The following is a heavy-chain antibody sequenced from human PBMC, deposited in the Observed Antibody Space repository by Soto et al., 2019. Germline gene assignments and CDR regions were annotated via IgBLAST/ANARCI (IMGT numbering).Heavy chain of an antibody. V-gene: IGHV3-23*01. CDR2: ISGSGGST. CDR1: GFTFSSYA. J-gene: IGHJ4*02. Sequence: HPWGSLTLSCAASGFTFSSYAITWVCQAPGKGLEWVSAISGSGGSTYYADSVKGRFTISRDNSKNTLYLQMNSLRAEDTAVYYCAKDLLASGWPLTIDYWGQGTLVTVT. CDR3: AKDLLASGWPLTIDY. D-gene: IGHD6-19*01.